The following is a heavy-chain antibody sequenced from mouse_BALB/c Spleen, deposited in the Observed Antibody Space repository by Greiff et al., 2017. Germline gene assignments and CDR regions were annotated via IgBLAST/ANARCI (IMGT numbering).Heavy chain of an antibody. CDR3: ARCYYGSPFAY. Sequence: VQLQQSGAELVKPGASVKLSCTASGFNIKDTYMHWVKQRPEQGLEWIGRIDPANGNTKYDPKFQGKATITADTSSNTAYLQLSSLTSEDSAVYYCARCYYGSPFAYWGQGTLVTVSA. J-gene: IGHJ3*01. CDR1: GFNIKDTY. D-gene: IGHD1-1*01. CDR2: IDPANGNT. V-gene: IGHV14-3*02.